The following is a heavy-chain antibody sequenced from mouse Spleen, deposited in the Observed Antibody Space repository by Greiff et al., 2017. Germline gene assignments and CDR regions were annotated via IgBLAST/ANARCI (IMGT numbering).Heavy chain of an antibody. CDR1: GYTFTSYW. D-gene: IGHD2-4*01. CDR2: IHPNSGST. V-gene: IGHV1-64*01. J-gene: IGHJ3*01. CDR3: AREGIYYDYPFAY. Sequence: QVQLQQPGAELVKPGASVKLSCKASGYTFTSYWMHWVKQRPGQGLEWIGMIHPNSGSTNYNEKFKSKATLTVDKSSSTAYMQLSSLTSEDSAVYYCAREGIYYDYPFAYWGQGTLVTVSA.